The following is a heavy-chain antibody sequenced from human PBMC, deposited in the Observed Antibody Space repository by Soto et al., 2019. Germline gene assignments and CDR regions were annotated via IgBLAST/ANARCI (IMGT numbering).Heavy chain of an antibody. D-gene: IGHD4-4*01. CDR1: GYTFTGYD. CDR2: MNPNSGNT. CDR3: ARVGTKSNYVLWGYYYYGMDV. J-gene: IGHJ6*02. Sequence: GASVKVSCKASGYTFTGYDINWVRQATGQGLEWMGWMNPNSGNTGYAQKFQGRVTMTRNTSISTAYMELSSLRSEDTAVYYCARVGTKSNYVLWGYYYYGMDVWGQGTTVTVSS. V-gene: IGHV1-8*01.